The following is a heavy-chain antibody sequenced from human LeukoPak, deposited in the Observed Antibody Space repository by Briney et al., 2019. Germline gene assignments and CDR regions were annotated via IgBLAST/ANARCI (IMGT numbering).Heavy chain of an antibody. CDR3: TRTVDTAMATGTLDP. Sequence: PGGSLRLSCVASGFTFSDAWMSWVRQAPGKGLEWVGRIRSKANSYATAYAASVKGRFTISRDESKNTAYLQMNSLKTEDTAVYYCTRTVDTAMATGTLDPWGQGTLVTVSS. D-gene: IGHD5-18*01. J-gene: IGHJ5*02. CDR1: GFTFSDAW. V-gene: IGHV3-73*01. CDR2: IRSKANSYAT.